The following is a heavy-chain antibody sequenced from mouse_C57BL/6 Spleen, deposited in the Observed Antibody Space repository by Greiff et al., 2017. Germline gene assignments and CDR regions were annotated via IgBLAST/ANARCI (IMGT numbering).Heavy chain of an antibody. CDR3: AREGTGTRYFDV. CDR2: ISYSGST. J-gene: IGHJ1*03. Sequence: EVKLVESGPGMVKPSQSLSLTCTVTGYSITSGYDWHWIRHFPGNKLEWMGYISYSGSTNYNPSLKSRISITHDTSKNHFFLKLNSVTTEDTATYYCAREGTGTRYFDVWGTGTTVTVSS. D-gene: IGHD4-1*01. CDR1: GYSITSGYD. V-gene: IGHV3-1*01.